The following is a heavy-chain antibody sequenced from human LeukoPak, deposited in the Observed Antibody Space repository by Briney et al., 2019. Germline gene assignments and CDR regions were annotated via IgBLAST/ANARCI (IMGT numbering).Heavy chain of an antibody. V-gene: IGHV4-39*07. J-gene: IGHJ4*02. D-gene: IGHD3-16*01. CDR2: IYHSGST. CDR3: ARDREGGYDYVWGSPAPDY. CDR1: GGSISSSSYS. Sequence: SETLSLTCTVSGGSISSSSYSWSWIRQPPGKGLEWIGSIYHSGSTYYNPSLKSRVTISVDTSKNQFSLKLSSVTAADTAVYYCARDREGGYDYVWGSPAPDYWGQGTLVTVSS.